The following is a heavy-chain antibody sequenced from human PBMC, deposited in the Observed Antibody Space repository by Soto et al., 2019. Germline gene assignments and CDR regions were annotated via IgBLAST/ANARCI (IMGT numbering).Heavy chain of an antibody. Sequence: QVQLVQSGAEVKKPGASVKVSCKASGYTFTSYDINWVRQATGQGLEWMGWMNPNSGNTGYAQKFQGRVTMTRNTSISTAYMELRSLRVDDPALHYCARGLRIRAVYWGQGTLATVSS. CDR1: GYTFTSYD. V-gene: IGHV1-8*01. CDR3: ARGLRIRAVY. D-gene: IGHD2-21*01. CDR2: MNPNSGNT. J-gene: IGHJ4*02.